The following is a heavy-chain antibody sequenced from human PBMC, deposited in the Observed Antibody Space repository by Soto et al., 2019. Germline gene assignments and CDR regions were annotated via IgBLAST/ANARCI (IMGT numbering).Heavy chain of an antibody. CDR3: AKGSGYRNYFDY. D-gene: IGHD3-22*01. CDR2: ISGSGGGT. CDR1: EFTFSSYA. Sequence: EVQVLESGGGLVQPGGSLRLSCAASEFTFSSYAMSWVRQAPGKGLEWVSTISGSGGGTYYADSVKGRFTISRDNSKITLYLLMNSLRVEDTAVYYCAKGSGYRNYFDYWGQGTLVTVSS. J-gene: IGHJ4*02. V-gene: IGHV3-23*01.